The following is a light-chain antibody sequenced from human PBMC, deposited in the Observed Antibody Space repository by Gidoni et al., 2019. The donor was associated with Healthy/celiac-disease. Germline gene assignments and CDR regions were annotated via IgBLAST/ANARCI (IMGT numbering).Light chain of an antibody. CDR3: QQRSNWSTWT. CDR1: QSVSSY. CDR2: DAS. V-gene: IGKV3-11*01. Sequence: EIVLNQYPATLSLSPGESATRSCRASQSVSSYLAWYQQKPGQAPRLLSYDASNQATGIPARFSGSGSGTDFTRTIRSLEPEDFAFYYCQQRSNWSTWTFGQGTRVEIK. J-gene: IGKJ1*01.